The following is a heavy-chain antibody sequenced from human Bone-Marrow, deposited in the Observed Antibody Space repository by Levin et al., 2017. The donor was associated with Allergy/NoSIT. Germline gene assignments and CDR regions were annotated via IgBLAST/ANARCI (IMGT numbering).Heavy chain of an antibody. Sequence: AGGSLRLSCVVSGFTFTSYSMNWVRQAPGKGPEWVASISTSSTYIFYADSVKGRFTISRDNAKNSLYLQMNSLRVEDTAVYYCARPVGRGFWGQGTLAIVSS. J-gene: IGHJ4*02. V-gene: IGHV3-21*01. CDR1: GFTFTSYS. CDR3: ARPVGRGF. CDR2: ISTSSTYI. D-gene: IGHD1-26*01.